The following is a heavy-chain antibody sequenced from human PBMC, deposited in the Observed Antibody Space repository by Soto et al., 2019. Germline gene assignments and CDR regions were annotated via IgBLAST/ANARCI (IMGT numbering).Heavy chain of an antibody. D-gene: IGHD2-15*01. CDR3: ARKYCSGGSCYENWFDP. J-gene: IGHJ5*02. CDR1: GGSISTYY. Sequence: QVQLQESGPGLVKPSETLSLTCTVSGGSISTYYWSWIRQPPVKGLEWIGYIYYSGITNYNPSLKSRVTISVDTSKNQFSLKLSSVTAADTAVYYCARKYCSGGSCYENWFDPWGQGTLVTVSS. CDR2: IYYSGIT. V-gene: IGHV4-59*08.